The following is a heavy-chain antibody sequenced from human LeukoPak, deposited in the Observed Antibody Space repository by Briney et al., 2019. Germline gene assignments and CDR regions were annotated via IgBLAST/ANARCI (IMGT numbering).Heavy chain of an antibody. CDR2: ISYDGSNK. CDR1: GFTFSSYS. Sequence: GGSLRLSCAASGFTFSSYSMNWVRQAPGKGLEWVAVISYDGSNKYYADSVKGRFTISRDNSKNTLYLQMNSLRAEDTAVYYCARDSAPTVVTSGIDYWGQGTLVTVSS. J-gene: IGHJ4*02. V-gene: IGHV3-30*03. D-gene: IGHD4-23*01. CDR3: ARDSAPTVVTSGIDY.